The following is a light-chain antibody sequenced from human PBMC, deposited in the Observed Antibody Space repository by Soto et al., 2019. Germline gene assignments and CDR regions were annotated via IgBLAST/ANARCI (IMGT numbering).Light chain of an antibody. CDR3: QDYGSSLWT. Sequence: TRPPGTISLSPGERATLSGRPSQNIITTYLTWCQQKPGQAPRLLIYGASSRATGIPDRFIGSGSGTDFTLTINRLEPEDFAVYYCQDYGSSLWTFGQGTKVDIK. J-gene: IGKJ1*01. V-gene: IGKV3-20*01. CDR2: GAS. CDR1: QNIITTY.